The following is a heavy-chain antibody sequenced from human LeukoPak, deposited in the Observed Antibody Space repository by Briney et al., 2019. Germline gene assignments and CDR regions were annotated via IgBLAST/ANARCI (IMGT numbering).Heavy chain of an antibody. Sequence: GRSLRPSCAASGFTFDDYAMHWVRQAPGKGLEWVSGISWNSGSIGYADSVKGRFTISRDNAKNSLYLQMNSLRAEDTAVYYCAREGDYYCSGGSCYDYWGQGTLVTVSS. CDR1: GFTFDDYA. J-gene: IGHJ4*02. V-gene: IGHV3-9*01. D-gene: IGHD2-15*01. CDR2: ISWNSGSI. CDR3: AREGDYYCSGGSCYDY.